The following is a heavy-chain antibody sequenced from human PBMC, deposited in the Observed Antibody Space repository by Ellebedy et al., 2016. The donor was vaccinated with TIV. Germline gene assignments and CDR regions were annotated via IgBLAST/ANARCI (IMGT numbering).Heavy chain of an antibody. V-gene: IGHV1-18*01. J-gene: IGHJ4*02. Sequence: ASVKVSXKASGYTFTSYGISWVRQAPGQGLEWMGWISAYNGNTNYAQKLQGRVTMTTDTSTSTAYMELRSLRSDDTAVYYCARAQGPHYYDSPSRAFSYWGQGTLVTVSS. CDR3: ARAQGPHYYDSPSRAFSY. CDR2: ISAYNGNT. D-gene: IGHD3-22*01. CDR1: GYTFTSYG.